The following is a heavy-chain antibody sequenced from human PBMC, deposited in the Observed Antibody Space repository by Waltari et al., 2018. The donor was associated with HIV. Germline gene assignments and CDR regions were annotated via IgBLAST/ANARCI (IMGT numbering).Heavy chain of an antibody. Sequence: QLQLQESGPGLVKPSETLSLTCTVSGGSVSSSSYFWGWIRQPPGKGLEWVGRIYYTWGAYYNRSLKSRVTISVDTSKNQFSLKVTSVTAADTAVYYCARHALRVGAAYWNFDLWGRGTLVTVSS. J-gene: IGHJ2*01. V-gene: IGHV4-39*01. CDR1: GGSVSSSSYF. D-gene: IGHD1-26*01. CDR2: IYYTWGA. CDR3: ARHALRVGAAYWNFDL.